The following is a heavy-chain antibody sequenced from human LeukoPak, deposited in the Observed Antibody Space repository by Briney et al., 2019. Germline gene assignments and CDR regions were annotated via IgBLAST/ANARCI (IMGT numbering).Heavy chain of an antibody. Sequence: GGSLRLSCTASGFTFGDYAMSRVRQAPGKGLEWVGFIRSKAYGGTTEYAASVKGRFTISRDDSKSIAYLQMNSLKTEDTAVYYCTRVGMAEMATRYFDYWGQGTLVTVSS. CDR2: IRSKAYGGTT. CDR1: GFTFGDYA. J-gene: IGHJ4*02. D-gene: IGHD5-24*01. V-gene: IGHV3-49*04. CDR3: TRVGMAEMATRYFDY.